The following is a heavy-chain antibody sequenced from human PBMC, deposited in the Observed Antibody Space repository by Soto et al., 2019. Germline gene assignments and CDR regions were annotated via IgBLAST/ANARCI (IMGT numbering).Heavy chain of an antibody. Sequence: GGSLSLSCAASGFRFSDYVMHWVRQAPGKGLEWLAVIWYDGSNKYYADSVKGRFTISRDNSKNTLYLHMNSLRAEDTALYYCARDWDTDSGGNSAYYFDYWGRGTLVTVSS. J-gene: IGHJ4*02. CDR3: ARDWDTDSGGNSAYYFDY. V-gene: IGHV3-33*01. CDR2: IWYDGSNK. D-gene: IGHD4-17*01. CDR1: GFRFSDYV.